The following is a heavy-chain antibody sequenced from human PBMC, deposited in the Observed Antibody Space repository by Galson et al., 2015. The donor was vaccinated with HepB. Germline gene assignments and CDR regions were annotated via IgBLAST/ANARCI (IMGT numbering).Heavy chain of an antibody. V-gene: IGHV1-2*02. CDR3: ARETRRQDSSGWFGYYYYGMDV. J-gene: IGHJ6*02. CDR2: INPNSGGT. Sequence: SVKVSCKASGYTFTGYYMHWVRQAPGQGLEWMGWINPNSGGTNYAQKFQGRVTMTRDTSISTAYMELSRLRSDDTAVYYCARETRRQDSSGWFGYYYYGMDVWGQGTTVTVSS. D-gene: IGHD6-19*01. CDR1: GYTFTGYY.